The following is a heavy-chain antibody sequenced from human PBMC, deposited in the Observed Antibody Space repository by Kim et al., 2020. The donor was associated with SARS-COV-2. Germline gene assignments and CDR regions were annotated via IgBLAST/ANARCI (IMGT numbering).Heavy chain of an antibody. Sequence: GGSLRLSCAASGVTSGSYWMHWVRQAPGRGLVWVSRIYSDGTSTNYADSVKGRFTISRDNAKNTVYLQMNSLRAEDTAVYYCARVLALKSRFMDVWGQGTTVTVSS. CDR3: ARVLALKSRFMDV. J-gene: IGHJ6*02. D-gene: IGHD3-3*02. V-gene: IGHV3-74*01. CDR2: IYSDGTST. CDR1: GVTSGSYW.